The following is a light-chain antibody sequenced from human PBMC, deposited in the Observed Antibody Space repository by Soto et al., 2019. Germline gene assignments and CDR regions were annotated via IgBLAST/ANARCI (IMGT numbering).Light chain of an antibody. CDR1: QAINRY. CDR3: QQGNRFPLT. Sequence: DLQMTQSPSSVSASVGDRVTITCRASQAINRYLAWYQQKPGKAPNLLIYTTSSLQSGVPSRFSGSGSRTDFTLTISSLEPEDFATYYCQQGNRFPLTFGGGTKVEIK. CDR2: TTS. J-gene: IGKJ4*01. V-gene: IGKV1-12*01.